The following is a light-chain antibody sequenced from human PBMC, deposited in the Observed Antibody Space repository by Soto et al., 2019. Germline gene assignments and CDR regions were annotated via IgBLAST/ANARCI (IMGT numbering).Light chain of an antibody. CDR1: QSISNN. V-gene: IGKV3-15*01. CDR3: LQYHYWWT. J-gene: IGKJ1*01. CDR2: GES. Sequence: IVMTQSPATLSLSPGEKATLSCRASQSISNNFAWFQQKPGQVPRLLIYGESNRATGVSARFSGSGSGTEFTLTISSLQSEDFAVYYCLQYHYWWTFGQGTKVDI.